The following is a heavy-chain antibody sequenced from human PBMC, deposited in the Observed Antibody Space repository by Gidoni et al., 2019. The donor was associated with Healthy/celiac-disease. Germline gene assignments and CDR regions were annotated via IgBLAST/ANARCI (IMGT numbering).Heavy chain of an antibody. CDR2: IKQDGSEK. D-gene: IGHD3-22*01. CDR3: ARMYYYDSSGYYYY. J-gene: IGHJ4*02. CDR1: GFTFSSYW. V-gene: IGHV3-7*03. Sequence: EVQLVESGGGLVQPGGSLRLSCAASGFTFSSYWMSWVRQAPGKGLEWVANIKQDGSEKYYVDSVKGRFTISRDNAKNSLYLQMNSLRAEDTAVYYCARMYYYDSSGYYYYWGQGTLVTVSS.